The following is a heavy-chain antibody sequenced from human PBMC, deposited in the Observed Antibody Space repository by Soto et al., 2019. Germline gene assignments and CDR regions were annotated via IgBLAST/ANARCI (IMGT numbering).Heavy chain of an antibody. CDR2: IIPIFGTA. D-gene: IGHD3-22*01. J-gene: IGHJ3*02. CDR3: ARSSYYYDSGGYQMAFGAFDI. CDR1: GGTFSSYA. V-gene: IGHV1-69*06. Sequence: ASVKVSCKASGGTFSSYAISWVRQAPGQGLEWMGGIIPIFGTANYAQKFQGRVTITADKSTSTAYMELSSLRSEDTAVYYCARSSYYYDSGGYQMAFGAFDIWGQGTMVTVS.